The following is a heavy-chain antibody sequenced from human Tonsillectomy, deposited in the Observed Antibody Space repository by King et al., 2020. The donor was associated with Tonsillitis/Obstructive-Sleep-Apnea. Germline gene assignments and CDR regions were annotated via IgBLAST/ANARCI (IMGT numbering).Heavy chain of an antibody. J-gene: IGHJ1*01. CDR3: ARPVFDYGEYVYFQH. V-gene: IGHV1-18*01. D-gene: IGHD4-17*01. CDR1: GYTFTSYG. CDR2: ISAYNGNT. Sequence: VQLVQSGAEVKKPGASVKVSCKASGYTFTSYGISWVRQAPGQGLEWMGWISAYNGNTNYAQKLQGRVTMTTDTSTSTAYMDLRSLRSDDTAVYYCARPVFDYGEYVYFQHWGQGTLVTVSS.